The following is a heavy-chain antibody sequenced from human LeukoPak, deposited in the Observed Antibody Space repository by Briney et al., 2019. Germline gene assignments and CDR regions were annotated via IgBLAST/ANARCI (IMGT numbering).Heavy chain of an antibody. Sequence: SETLSLTCTVSGGSISSSSYYWGWIRQPPGKGLEWIGSIYYSGSTYYNPSLKSRVTISVDTSKNQFSLKLSSVTAADTAVYYCASPLTAAAGTAYYFDYWGQGTLVTVSS. J-gene: IGHJ4*02. CDR1: GGSISSSSYY. CDR3: ASPLTAAAGTAYYFDY. CDR2: IYYSGST. V-gene: IGHV4-39*07. D-gene: IGHD6-13*01.